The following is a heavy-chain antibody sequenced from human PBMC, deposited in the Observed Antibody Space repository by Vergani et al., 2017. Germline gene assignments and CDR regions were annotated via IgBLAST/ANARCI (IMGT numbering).Heavy chain of an antibody. D-gene: IGHD6-13*01. Sequence: QVQLVQSGAEVKKPGASVKVSCKASGYTFTGYYMHWVRQAPGQGLEWMGWINPNSGGTNYAQKFQGRVTITADKSTSTAYMELSSLRSEDTAVYYCAMAGYSSSWYLKDIDHWGQGTLVTVSS. CDR2: INPNSGGT. CDR1: GYTFTGYY. CDR3: AMAGYSSSWYLKDIDH. J-gene: IGHJ4*02. V-gene: IGHV1-2*02.